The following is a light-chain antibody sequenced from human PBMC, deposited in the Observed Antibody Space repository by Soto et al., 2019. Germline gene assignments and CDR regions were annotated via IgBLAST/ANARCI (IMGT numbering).Light chain of an antibody. V-gene: IGLV2-14*01. CDR1: SSDVGDYNR. J-gene: IGLJ3*02. Sequence: SALTQPPSVSGSPGQSITISCTGTSSDVGDYNRVSWYQHHPGKAPKLMIFEVTNRPSGISDRFSGFKSGSTASLTISELQPDDEADYYCISFTPSTTTHWVFGGGTKVTV. CDR3: ISFTPSTTTHWV. CDR2: EVT.